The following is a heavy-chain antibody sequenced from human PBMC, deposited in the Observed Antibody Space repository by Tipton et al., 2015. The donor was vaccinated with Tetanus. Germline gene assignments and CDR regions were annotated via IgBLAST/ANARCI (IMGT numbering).Heavy chain of an antibody. D-gene: IGHD3-9*01. CDR3: ARDRFGGNYDIPSNWFGP. Sequence: SLRLSCAASGFALGDYYMSWIRQAPGKGLEWISYSSSRGTTTYYTDSVRGRFTISRDNAKNSLYLQMNSLRAEDTAVYYCARDRFGGNYDIPSNWFGPWGQGTLVTVSS. V-gene: IGHV3-11*04. CDR1: GFALGDYY. CDR2: SSSRGTTT. J-gene: IGHJ5*02.